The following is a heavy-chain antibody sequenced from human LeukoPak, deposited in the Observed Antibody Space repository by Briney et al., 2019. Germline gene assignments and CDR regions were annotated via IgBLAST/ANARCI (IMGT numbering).Heavy chain of an antibody. CDR1: GFTFSSYW. J-gene: IGHJ6*02. D-gene: IGHD2-15*01. CDR2: IKQDGSEK. CDR3: ARDRWELLSNSYHYCGLDV. Sequence: GGSLRLSCAASGFTFSSYWMSWVRQAPGKGLEWVANIKQDGSEKCYVDSVKGRFTISRDDAKNSLYLQMNSLRAEDTAVYYCARDRWELLSNSYHYCGLDVWGQGTTVTVSS. V-gene: IGHV3-7*01.